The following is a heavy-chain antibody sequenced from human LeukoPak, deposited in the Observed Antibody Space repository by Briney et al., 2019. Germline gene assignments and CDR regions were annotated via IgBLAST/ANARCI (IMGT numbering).Heavy chain of an antibody. D-gene: IGHD1-14*01. J-gene: IGHJ3*02. CDR2: INHSGST. CDR1: GGSFSGYY. Sequence: SETLSLTCAVYGGSFSGYYWSWIRQPPGKGLEWIGEINHSGSTNYNPSLKSRVTISVDTSKNQFSLRLSSVTAADTAVYYCARPTVTGQLYDAFDIWGQGTMVTVSS. CDR3: ARPTVTGQLYDAFDI. V-gene: IGHV4-34*01.